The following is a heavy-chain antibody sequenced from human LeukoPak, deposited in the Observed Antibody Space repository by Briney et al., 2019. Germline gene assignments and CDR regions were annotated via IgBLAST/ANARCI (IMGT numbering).Heavy chain of an antibody. V-gene: IGHV4-38-2*02. Sequence: PSETLSLTCAVSGYSISSGYYWGWIRQPPGKGLEWIGSIYHSGGTYYNPSLKSRVTISVDTSKNQFSLKLSSVTAADTAVYYCARDRGGRLLWFGEYNWFDPWGQGTLVTVSS. J-gene: IGHJ5*02. CDR3: ARDRGGRLLWFGEYNWFDP. CDR2: IYHSGGT. CDR1: GYSISSGYY. D-gene: IGHD3-10*01.